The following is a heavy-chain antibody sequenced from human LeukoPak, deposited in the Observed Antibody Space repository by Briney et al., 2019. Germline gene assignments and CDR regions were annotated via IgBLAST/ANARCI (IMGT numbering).Heavy chain of an antibody. Sequence: GGSLRLPCAASGFTFSNAWMNWVRQAPGKGLEWVGHIKSKTDGGTTDYAAPVKDRFTISRDDSKTTLYLQMNSLKTEDTALYYCTTGRTYWGQGTLVTVSS. CDR1: GFTFSNAW. J-gene: IGHJ4*02. CDR2: IKSKTDGGTT. CDR3: TTGRTY. V-gene: IGHV3-15*01.